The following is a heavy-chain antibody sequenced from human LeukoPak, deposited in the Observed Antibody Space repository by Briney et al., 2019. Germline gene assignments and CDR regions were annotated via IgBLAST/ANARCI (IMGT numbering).Heavy chain of an antibody. CDR3: AKAYYYDVSGQPDY. D-gene: IGHD3-22*01. V-gene: IGHV3-9*01. CDR1: GFTLDDYG. Sequence: GGSLRLSCAASGFTLDDYGMHWVRQAPGKGLEWVSGISWHSGSIGYADSVRGRFTISRDNAKNSLYLQMNSLRAEDTALYYCAKAYYYDVSGQPDYWGQGTLATVSS. J-gene: IGHJ4*02. CDR2: ISWHSGSI.